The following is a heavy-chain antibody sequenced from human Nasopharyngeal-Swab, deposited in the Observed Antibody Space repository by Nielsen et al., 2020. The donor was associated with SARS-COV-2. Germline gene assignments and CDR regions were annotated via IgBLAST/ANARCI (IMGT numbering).Heavy chain of an antibody. Sequence: GGSLRLSCAASGFTFSSYAMHWVRQAPGKGLEWVAVISYDGSNKYYADSVKGRFTISRDNSKNTLYLQMNSLRAEDTAVYYCARDLRLAYCSGGSCYSDYWGQGTLVTVSS. D-gene: IGHD2-15*01. V-gene: IGHV3-30-3*01. J-gene: IGHJ4*02. CDR2: ISYDGSNK. CDR1: GFTFSSYA. CDR3: ARDLRLAYCSGGSCYSDY.